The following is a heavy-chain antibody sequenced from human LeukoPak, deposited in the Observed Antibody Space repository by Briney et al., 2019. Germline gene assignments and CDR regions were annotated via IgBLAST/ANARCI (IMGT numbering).Heavy chain of an antibody. CDR2: FDPEDGET. D-gene: IGHD4-17*01. Sequence: ASVKVSCKVSGYTLTELSMHWVRHAPGKGLELMGGFDPEDGETIYAQKFQGRVTMTEDTSTDTAYMELSSLRSEDTAVYYCATDPVSNHDYGDTHAFDIWGQGTMVTVSS. CDR1: GYTLTELS. J-gene: IGHJ3*02. V-gene: IGHV1-24*01. CDR3: ATDPVSNHDYGDTHAFDI.